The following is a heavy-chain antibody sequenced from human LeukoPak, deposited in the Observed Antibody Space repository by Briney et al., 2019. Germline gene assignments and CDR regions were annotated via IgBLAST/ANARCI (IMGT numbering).Heavy chain of an antibody. V-gene: IGHV3-53*05. CDR3: ARDAPDYYGSGTYYNGYFQH. CDR2: IYSGGST. Sequence: GGSLRLSCAASGFTVSSNYMSWVRQAPGRGLEWVSVIYSGGSTYYANSVKGRFTISRDNSKNTLFLQMGSLRAEDMAVYYCARDAPDYYGSGTYYNGYFQHWGQGTLVTVSS. D-gene: IGHD3-10*01. CDR1: GFTVSSNY. J-gene: IGHJ1*01.